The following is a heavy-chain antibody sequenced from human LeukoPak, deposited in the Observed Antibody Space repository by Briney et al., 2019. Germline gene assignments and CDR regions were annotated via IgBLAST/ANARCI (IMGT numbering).Heavy chain of an antibody. V-gene: IGHV1-2*02. CDR1: GYTFTGYY. D-gene: IGHD5-18*01. CDR3: ARDVDTAMVTDNWFDP. CDR2: INPNSGGT. J-gene: IGHJ5*02. Sequence: ASVKVSCKAPGYTFTGYYMHWVRQAPGQGLEWMGWINPNSGGTNYAQKFQGRVTMTRDTSISTAYMELSRLRSDDTAVYYCARDVDTAMVTDNWFDPWGQGTLVTVSS.